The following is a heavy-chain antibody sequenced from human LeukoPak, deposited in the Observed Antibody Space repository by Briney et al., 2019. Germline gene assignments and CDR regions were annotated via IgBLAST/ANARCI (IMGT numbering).Heavy chain of an antibody. CDR1: GFTFSSYA. J-gene: IGHJ6*02. D-gene: IGHD3-3*01. Sequence: GGSLRLSCAASGFTFSSYAMSWVRQAPGKGLKWVSAISGSGGSTYYADSVKGRFTISRDNSKNTLYLQMNSLRAEDTAVYYCAKFYDFWSGPFYYYYGMDVWGQGTTVTVSS. V-gene: IGHV3-23*01. CDR2: ISGSGGST. CDR3: AKFYDFWSGPFYYYYGMDV.